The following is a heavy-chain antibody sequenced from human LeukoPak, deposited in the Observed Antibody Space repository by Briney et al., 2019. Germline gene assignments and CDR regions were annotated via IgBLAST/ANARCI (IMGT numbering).Heavy chain of an antibody. Sequence: GGSLRLSCAASGFSFSEYYMDRVRQAPGKGLEWVGRIRNKANSYITEYAASVKGRFTISRDDSKNSLHLQMNSLKTEDTAVYYCVRELEAAWVRYDYWCQGTLVTVSS. D-gene: IGHD6-13*01. CDR2: IRNKANSYIT. J-gene: IGHJ4*02. CDR1: GFSFSEYY. V-gene: IGHV3-72*01. CDR3: VRELEAAWVRYDY.